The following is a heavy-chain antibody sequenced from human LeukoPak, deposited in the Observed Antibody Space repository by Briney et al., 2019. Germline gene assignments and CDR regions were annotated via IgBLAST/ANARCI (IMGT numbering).Heavy chain of an antibody. V-gene: IGHV3-30*02. D-gene: IGHD2-21*02. CDR3: AKDRLSTTVVVTANFDY. CDR1: GFTFSNYG. Sequence: GGSLRLSCAASGFTFSNYGMHWVRQALGKGLVWVAFTRYDGNNKYYADSVKGRFTISRDNSKNTLYLQMNSLRAEDTAVYYCAKDRLSTTVVVTANFDYWGQGTLVTVSS. J-gene: IGHJ4*02. CDR2: TRYDGNNK.